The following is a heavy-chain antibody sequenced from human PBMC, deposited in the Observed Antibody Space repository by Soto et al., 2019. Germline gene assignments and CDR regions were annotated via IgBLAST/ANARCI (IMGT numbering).Heavy chain of an antibody. D-gene: IGHD6-25*01. J-gene: IGHJ4*02. V-gene: IGHV3-23*01. Sequence: EVQLLESGGGLVQPGGSLRLSCAASGFTFSNYAMAWIRQAPGKGLEWVSALSDSGGSTYHADFVKGRFTISRDNSKNTLFLQMSDLRGEDTAVYYCAKGSGPYRPYYFDSWGQGFLVTVSS. CDR1: GFTFSNYA. CDR2: LSDSGGST. CDR3: AKGSGPYRPYYFDS.